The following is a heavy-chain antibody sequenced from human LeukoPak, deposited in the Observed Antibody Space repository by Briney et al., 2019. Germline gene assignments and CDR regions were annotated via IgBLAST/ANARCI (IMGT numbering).Heavy chain of an antibody. CDR2: ISGSGGST. CDR1: GFTFSSYA. V-gene: IGHV3-23*01. Sequence: GGSLRLSCAASGFTFSSYAMSWVRQAPGKGLEWVSAISGSGGSTYYADSVKGRFTISRDNSKSTLYLQMNSLRAEDTAVYYCAKVWDWGIGSYWGQGTLVTVSS. D-gene: IGHD3/OR15-3a*01. CDR3: AKVWDWGIGSY. J-gene: IGHJ4*02.